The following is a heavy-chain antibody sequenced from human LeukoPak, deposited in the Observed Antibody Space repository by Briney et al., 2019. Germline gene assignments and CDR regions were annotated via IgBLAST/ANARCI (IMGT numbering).Heavy chain of an antibody. D-gene: IGHD2-21*02. CDR3: AREGHQDCGGDCYLNAFDI. J-gene: IGHJ3*02. CDR1: EFTFSDYY. V-gene: IGHV3-11*01. CDR2: ISSSGSTI. Sequence: PGGSLRLSCAASEFTFSDYYMSWIRQAPGKGLEWVSYISSSGSTIYYADSVKGRFTISRDNAKNSLYLQMNSLRAEDTAVYYCAREGHQDCGGDCYLNAFDIWGQGTMVTVSS.